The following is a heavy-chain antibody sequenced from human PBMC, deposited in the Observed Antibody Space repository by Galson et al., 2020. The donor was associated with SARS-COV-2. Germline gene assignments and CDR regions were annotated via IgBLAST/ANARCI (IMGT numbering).Heavy chain of an antibody. Sequence: SETLSLTCAVHGDSFRHYYWAWIRQTPGKGLEWIGDISQSGRASYSTSLRSRVTISIDTSKNHFSLNMTSVTAADTAIYYCARCENGFYANLDFWGQGVLVSVSS. D-gene: IGHD2-8*01. CDR3: ARCENGFYANLDF. CDR1: GDSFRHYY. J-gene: IGHJ4*02. V-gene: IGHV4-34*01. CDR2: ISQSGRA.